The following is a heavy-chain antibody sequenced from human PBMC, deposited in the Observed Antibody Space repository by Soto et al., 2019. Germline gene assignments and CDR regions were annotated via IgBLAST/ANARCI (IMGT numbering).Heavy chain of an antibody. CDR1: GGTFSRNT. Sequence: PRPSVKVSCKASGGTFSRNTVSWVRQAPGQGLEWMGGIMPIFGSANYAQKFRGRVTITADENTRTVYMEMSSLRSEDTAVYYCARQFDSDTSGYYYAYWGQGTLVTVSS. V-gene: IGHV1-69*13. J-gene: IGHJ4*02. D-gene: IGHD3-22*01. CDR3: ARQFDSDTSGYYYAY. CDR2: IMPIFGSA.